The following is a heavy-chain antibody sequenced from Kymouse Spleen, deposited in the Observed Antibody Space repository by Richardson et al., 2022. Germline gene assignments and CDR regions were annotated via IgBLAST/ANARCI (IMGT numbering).Heavy chain of an antibody. D-gene: IGHD3-10*01. V-gene: IGHV4-34*01. CDR3: ARGMVRGENYYYGMDV. J-gene: IGHJ6*02. CDR2: INHSGST. Sequence: QVQLQQWGAGLLKPSETLSLTCAVYGGSFSGYYWSWIRQPPGKGLEWIGEINHSGSTNYNPSLKSRVTISVDTSKNQFSLKLSSVTAADTAVYYCARGMVRGENYYYGMDVWGQGTTVTVSS. CDR1: GGSFSGYY.